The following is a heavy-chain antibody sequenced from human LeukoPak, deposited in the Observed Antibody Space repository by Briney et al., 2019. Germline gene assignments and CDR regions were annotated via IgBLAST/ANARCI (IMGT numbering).Heavy chain of an antibody. V-gene: IGHV3-15*01. CDR2: IKSKTDGGTT. CDR1: GFTFSNAW. D-gene: IGHD2-8*01. Sequence: GGSLRLSCAASGFTFSNAWMSWVRQAPGKGLEWVGRIKSKTDGGTTDYAAPVKGRFTISRDDSKNTLYLQMNSLKTEDTAAYYCTTATPMLYYMDVWGKGTTVTVSS. J-gene: IGHJ6*03. CDR3: TTATPMLYYMDV.